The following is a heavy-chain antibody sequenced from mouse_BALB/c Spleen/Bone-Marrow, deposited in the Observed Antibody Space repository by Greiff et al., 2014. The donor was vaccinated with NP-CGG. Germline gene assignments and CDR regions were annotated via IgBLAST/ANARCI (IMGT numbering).Heavy chain of an antibody. Sequence: VQLQQSGTVLARPGASVKMSCKASGYSFTSYWMHWVKQRPGQVLEWIGAIYPGNSDTSYNQKFKGKAKLTAVTSATTAYMELSSLTNEDSAVYFCTRKVYYGNPLDYWGQGTTLTVSS. CDR1: GYSFTSYW. CDR2: IYPGNSDT. V-gene: IGHV1-5*01. CDR3: TRKVYYGNPLDY. D-gene: IGHD2-1*01. J-gene: IGHJ2*01.